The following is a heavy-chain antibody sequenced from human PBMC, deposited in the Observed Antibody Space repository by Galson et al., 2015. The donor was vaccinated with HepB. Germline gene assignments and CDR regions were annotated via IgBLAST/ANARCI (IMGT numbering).Heavy chain of an antibody. Sequence: CKASGGTFSSYAISWVRQAPGQGLEWMGGIIPIFGTANYAQKFQGRVTITADESTSTAYMELSSLRSEDAAVYYCARGSGGALVVGAFDIWGQGTMVTVSS. D-gene: IGHD2-2*01. CDR1: GGTFSSYA. V-gene: IGHV1-69*01. CDR2: IIPIFGTA. CDR3: ARGSGGALVVGAFDI. J-gene: IGHJ3*02.